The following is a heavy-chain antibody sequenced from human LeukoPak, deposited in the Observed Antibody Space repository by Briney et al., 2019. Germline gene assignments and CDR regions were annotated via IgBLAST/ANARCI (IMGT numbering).Heavy chain of an antibody. D-gene: IGHD4/OR15-4a*01. J-gene: IGHJ4*02. CDR2: INHSGST. V-gene: IGHV4-34*01. CDR3: AGIVPYDYGYIDH. Sequence: SETLSLTCAVYGGSFSGYYWSWIRQPPEKGLEWIGEINHSGSTNYNPSLKSRVTISVDTSKNQFSLKLSSVTAADTAVYYCAGIVPYDYGYIDHWGKGTLVTVSS. CDR1: GGSFSGYY.